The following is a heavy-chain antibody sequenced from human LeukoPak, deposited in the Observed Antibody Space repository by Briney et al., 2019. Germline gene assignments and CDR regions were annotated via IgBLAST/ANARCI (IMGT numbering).Heavy chain of an antibody. D-gene: IGHD6-19*01. Sequence: PSETLSLTCGVYGGSFSGYYWSWIRQPPGKGLEWIGEINHSGSTNYHPSLKSRVTISVDTSKNQFSLKLSSVTAADTAMYYCARGTLYSGWSYYFDYWGQGSQVTVSS. CDR1: GGSFSGYY. J-gene: IGHJ4*02. V-gene: IGHV4-34*01. CDR3: ARGTLYSGWSYYFDY. CDR2: INHSGST.